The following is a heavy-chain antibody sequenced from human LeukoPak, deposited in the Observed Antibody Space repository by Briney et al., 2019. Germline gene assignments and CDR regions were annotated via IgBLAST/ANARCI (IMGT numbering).Heavy chain of an antibody. Sequence: ASVKVSCKASGGTFSSYAISWVRQAPGKGLEWMGGFDPEDGETIYAQKFQGRVTMTEDTSTDTAYMELSSLRSEDTAVYYCATAAWGSGSYYYFDYWGQGTLVTVSS. CDR2: FDPEDGET. CDR3: ATAAWGSGSYYYFDY. CDR1: GGTFSSYA. J-gene: IGHJ4*02. D-gene: IGHD3-10*01. V-gene: IGHV1-24*01.